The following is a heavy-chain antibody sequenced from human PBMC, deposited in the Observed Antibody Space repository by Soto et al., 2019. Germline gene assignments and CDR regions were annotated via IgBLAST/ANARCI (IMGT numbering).Heavy chain of an antibody. D-gene: IGHD6-25*01. Sequence: QVELVESGGGVVHPGRSLRLSCAGSGFTFSTYGMHWVRQAPGKGLEWVAVISYDGRNKYYADFVKGRFTISRDNTRNTVSLKINSLRVEDTALYYCAKTSSAYEEFYYGMDVWGQGTTVTVSS. V-gene: IGHV3-30*18. CDR1: GFTFSTYG. J-gene: IGHJ6*02. CDR3: AKTSSAYEEFYYGMDV. CDR2: ISYDGRNK.